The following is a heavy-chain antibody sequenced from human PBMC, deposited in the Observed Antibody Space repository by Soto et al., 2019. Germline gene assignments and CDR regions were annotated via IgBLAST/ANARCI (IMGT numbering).Heavy chain of an antibody. CDR2: IWYDGSNK. J-gene: IGHJ4*02. D-gene: IGHD3-22*01. CDR1: GFTFSSYG. V-gene: IGHV3-33*01. CDR3: AREAGPYYDDSSGYCADY. Sequence: QVQLVESGGGVVQPGRSLRLSCAASGFTFSSYGMHWVRQAPGKGLEWVAVIWYDGSNKYYADSVKGRFTISRDNSKNTLYLQMHSLSAEDTAVYYCAREAGPYYDDSSGYCADYWGQGNLVTVSS.